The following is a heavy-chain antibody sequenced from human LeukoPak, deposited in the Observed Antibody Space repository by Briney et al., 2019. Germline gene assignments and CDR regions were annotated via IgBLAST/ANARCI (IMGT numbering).Heavy chain of an antibody. CDR2: INTDNGDT. D-gene: IGHD1-26*01. Sequence: ASVTVSCKASGYVFTMYSFHWMRQAPGQGLEWMAWINTDNGDTRYSQKFQGRVTITRDTSASTAYMELSSLRSEDTAVYYCARGSYHDAFDIWGQGTMVTVSS. V-gene: IGHV1-3*04. CDR1: GYVFTMYS. J-gene: IGHJ3*02. CDR3: ARGSYHDAFDI.